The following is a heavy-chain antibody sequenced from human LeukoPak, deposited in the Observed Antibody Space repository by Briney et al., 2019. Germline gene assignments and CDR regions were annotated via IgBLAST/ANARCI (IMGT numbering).Heavy chain of an antibody. V-gene: IGHV3-48*01. J-gene: IGHJ3*02. Sequence: GGSLRLSCAASGFTFSSYSMNWVRQAPGKGLEWVSYISSSSSTIYYADSVKGRFTISRDNAKNPLYLQMNSLRAEDTAVYYCARCGSYSYDAFDIWGQGTMVTVSS. D-gene: IGHD1-26*01. CDR1: GFTFSSYS. CDR3: ARCGSYSYDAFDI. CDR2: ISSSSSTI.